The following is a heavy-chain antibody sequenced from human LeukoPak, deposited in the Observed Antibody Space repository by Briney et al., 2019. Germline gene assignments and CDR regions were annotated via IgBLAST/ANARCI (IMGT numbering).Heavy chain of an antibody. CDR2: FDPEDGET. CDR1: GYTLTELS. CDR3: ARGFRSPYYFDC. J-gene: IGHJ4*02. Sequence: ASVKVSCKVSGYTLTELSMHWVRQAPGKGLEWMGGFDPEDGETIYAQKFQGRVTMTEDTSTDTAYMELSSLRSEDTAVYYCARGFRSPYYFDCWGQGTLVTVSS. D-gene: IGHD2/OR15-2a*01. V-gene: IGHV1-24*01.